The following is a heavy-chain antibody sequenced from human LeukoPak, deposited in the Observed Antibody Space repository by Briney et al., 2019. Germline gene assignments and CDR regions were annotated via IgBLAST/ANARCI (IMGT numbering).Heavy chain of an antibody. J-gene: IGHJ5*02. CDR2: INPSGGST. V-gene: IGHV1-46*01. D-gene: IGHD1-20*01. Sequence: GASVKVSCKASGYTFTGYYMHWVRQAPGQGLEWMGIINPSGGSTSYAQKFQGRVTMTRDTCTSTVYMELSSLRSEDTAVYYCARDDGMDYNWFDPWGQGTLVTVSS. CDR1: GYTFTGYY. CDR3: ARDDGMDYNWFDP.